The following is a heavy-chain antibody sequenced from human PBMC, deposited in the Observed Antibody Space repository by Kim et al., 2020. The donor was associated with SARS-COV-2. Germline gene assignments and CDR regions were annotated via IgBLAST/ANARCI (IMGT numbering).Heavy chain of an antibody. D-gene: IGHD3-22*01. Sequence: YSQKFQGRVTITRDTSASTAYMELSSLRSEDTAVYYCARAGGYSTYYFDYWGQGTLVTVSS. V-gene: IGHV1-3*01. CDR3: ARAGGYSTYYFDY. J-gene: IGHJ4*02.